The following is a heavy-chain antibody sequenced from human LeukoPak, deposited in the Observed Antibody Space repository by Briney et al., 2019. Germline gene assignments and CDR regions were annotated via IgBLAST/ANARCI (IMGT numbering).Heavy chain of an antibody. CDR2: LSVSGGST. CDR3: AKRCSGTRCPHYYFDY. CDR1: GFTISNYA. J-gene: IGHJ4*02. V-gene: IGHV3-23*01. Sequence: PRGSLRLSCAASGFTISNYAMSWVRQAPGKGLEWISCLSVSGGSTYYPDSVKGRFTISRDNSKNTVYLQMNSPRVEDTALYYCAKRCSGTRCPHYYFDYWGQGTLVTVSS. D-gene: IGHD2-2*01.